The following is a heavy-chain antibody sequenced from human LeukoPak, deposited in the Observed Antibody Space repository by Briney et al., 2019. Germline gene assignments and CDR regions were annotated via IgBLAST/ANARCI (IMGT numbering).Heavy chain of an antibody. CDR2: ISSGSTYI. CDR1: GFTFSSYS. Sequence: GGSLRLSCAASGFTFSSYSMHWVRQAPGKGLEWVSAISSGSTYIYYADSVKGRFTISRDNAKNSLSLQMNSLRAEDTAVYYCAELGITMIGGVWGKGTTVTISS. CDR3: AELGITMIGGV. D-gene: IGHD3-10*02. V-gene: IGHV3-21*01. J-gene: IGHJ6*04.